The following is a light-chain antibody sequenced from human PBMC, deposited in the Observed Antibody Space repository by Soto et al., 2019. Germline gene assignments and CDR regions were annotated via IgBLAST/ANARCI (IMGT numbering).Light chain of an antibody. CDR1: NIGSKS. V-gene: IGLV3-21*04. CDR3: QVWDRSSDHWV. J-gene: IGLJ3*02. Sequence: SYELTQPPSVSVAPGKTARITCGGNNIGSKSVHWYQQKPGQAPVLVIYYDSDRPSGIPERFSGSNSGNTATLTISRVEAGDVADYYCQVWDRSSDHWVFGGGTKVTVL. CDR2: YDS.